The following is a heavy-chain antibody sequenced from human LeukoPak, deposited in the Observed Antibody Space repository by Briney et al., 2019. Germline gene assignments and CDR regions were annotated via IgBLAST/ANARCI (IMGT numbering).Heavy chain of an antibody. J-gene: IGHJ4*02. D-gene: IGHD6-13*01. Sequence: GGSLRLSCAASGFTFSSYPMSWVRQAPGKGLEWVSAISGSGGSTYYADSVKGRFTISRDNSKNTLYLQMNSLRAEDTAVYYCARKSSSWRFDYWGQGTLVTVSS. V-gene: IGHV3-23*01. CDR2: ISGSGGST. CDR1: GFTFSSYP. CDR3: ARKSSSWRFDY.